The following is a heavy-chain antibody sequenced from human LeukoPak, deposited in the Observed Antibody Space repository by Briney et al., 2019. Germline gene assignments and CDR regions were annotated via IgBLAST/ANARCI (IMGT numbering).Heavy chain of an antibody. D-gene: IGHD6-6*01. CDR1: GYTFTSYD. Sequence: ASVKVSCKASGYTFTSYDINWVRQATGQGLEWMGWMNPNSGNTGYAQKFQGRVTITRNTSISTAYMELSSLRSEDTALYYCARDPTKRIAARPTAFDPWGQGTLVTVSS. CDR3: ARDPTKRIAARPTAFDP. CDR2: MNPNSGNT. J-gene: IGHJ5*02. V-gene: IGHV1-8*03.